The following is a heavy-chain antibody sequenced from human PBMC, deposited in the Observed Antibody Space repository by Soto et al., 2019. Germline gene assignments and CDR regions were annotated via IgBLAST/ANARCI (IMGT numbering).Heavy chain of an antibody. Sequence: PSETLSLTCTVSGGSISSYYWSWIRQPPGKGLEWIGYIYYSGSTNYNPSLKSRVTISVDTSKNQFSLKLSSVTAADTAVYYCARQIDYSNYVIYFDYWGQGTLVTVSS. V-gene: IGHV4-59*08. CDR2: IYYSGST. J-gene: IGHJ4*02. CDR3: ARQIDYSNYVIYFDY. D-gene: IGHD4-4*01. CDR1: GGSISSYY.